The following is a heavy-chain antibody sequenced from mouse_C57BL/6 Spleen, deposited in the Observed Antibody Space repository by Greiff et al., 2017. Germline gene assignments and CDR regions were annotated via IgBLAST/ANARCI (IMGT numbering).Heavy chain of an antibody. CDR1: GYSITSGYY. Sequence: EVKLMESGPGLVKPSQSLSLTCSVTGYSITSGYYWNWIRQFPGNKLEWMGYISYDGSNNYNPSLKNRISITRDTSKNQFFLKLNSVTTEDTATYYCARDGPYYLDYWGQGTTLTVSS. V-gene: IGHV3-6*01. CDR2: ISYDGSN. J-gene: IGHJ2*01. CDR3: ARDGPYYLDY.